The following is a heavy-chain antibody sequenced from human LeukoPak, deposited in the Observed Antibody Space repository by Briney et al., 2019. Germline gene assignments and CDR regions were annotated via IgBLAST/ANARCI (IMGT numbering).Heavy chain of an antibody. V-gene: IGHV4-34*01. D-gene: IGHD6-13*01. Sequence: KPSETLSLTCAVYGGSFSGYYWSWIRQSPGKGLEWIGSIYHSGSTYYNPSLKSRVTMSVDTSKKQFSLNLSSVTAADTAVYYCATTPREYSSTWYYFDYWGQGILVTVSS. J-gene: IGHJ4*02. CDR1: GGSFSGYY. CDR3: ATTPREYSSTWYYFDY. CDR2: IYHSGST.